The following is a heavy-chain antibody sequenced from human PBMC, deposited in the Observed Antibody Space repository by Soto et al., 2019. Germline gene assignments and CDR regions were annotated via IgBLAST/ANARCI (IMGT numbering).Heavy chain of an antibody. CDR1: GFTFSSYS. D-gene: IGHD4-17*01. Sequence: EVQLVESGGGLVQPGGSLRLSCAASGFTFSSYSMNWVRQAPRKGLEGVSYISSSSSTIYYADSVKGRFTISRDNAKNSLYLQMNSLRAEDTAVYYCARDLNYGLFDYWGQGILVTVSS. CDR2: ISSSSSTI. J-gene: IGHJ4*02. V-gene: IGHV3-48*01. CDR3: ARDLNYGLFDY.